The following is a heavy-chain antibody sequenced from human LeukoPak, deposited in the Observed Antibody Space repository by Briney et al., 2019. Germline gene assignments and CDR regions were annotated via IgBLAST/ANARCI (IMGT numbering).Heavy chain of an antibody. CDR3: AKDTNSHNYDY. CDR1: GFTFSSYS. Sequence: GGSLRLSCAASGFTFSSYSMNWVRQAPGKGLEWVSGISASGGSTYYADSVKGRFTISRDNSKNTLYLQMNSLRAEDTAVYYCAKDTNSHNYDYWGQGTLVTVSS. J-gene: IGHJ4*02. CDR2: ISASGGST. D-gene: IGHD4-23*01. V-gene: IGHV3-23*01.